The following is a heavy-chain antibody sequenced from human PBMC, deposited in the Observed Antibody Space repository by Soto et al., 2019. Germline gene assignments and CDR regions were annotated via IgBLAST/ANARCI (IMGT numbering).Heavy chain of an antibody. D-gene: IGHD4-17*01. CDR3: ARVVGDYPQYYFDY. Sequence: SETLSLTCTVSGGSISSYYWSWIRQPPGKGLEWIGYIYYSGSTNYNPSLKSRVTISVDTSKNQFSLKLSSVTAADTAVYYCARVVGDYPQYYFDYWGQGTLVTVSS. CDR1: GGSISSYY. CDR2: IYYSGST. V-gene: IGHV4-59*01. J-gene: IGHJ4*02.